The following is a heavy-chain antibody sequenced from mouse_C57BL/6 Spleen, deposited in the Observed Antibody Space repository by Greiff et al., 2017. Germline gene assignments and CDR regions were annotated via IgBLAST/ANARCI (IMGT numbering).Heavy chain of an antibody. D-gene: IGHD1-1*01. Sequence: QVQLKQSGAELVRPGASVTLSCKASGYTFTDYEMHWVKQTPVHGLEWIGAIDPETGATAYNQKFKGKAILTADKSSSTAYMELRSLTSEDSAVYYCTRSYGSSHWYFDVWGTGTTVTVSS. J-gene: IGHJ1*03. CDR3: TRSYGSSHWYFDV. CDR2: IDPETGAT. V-gene: IGHV1-15*01. CDR1: GYTFTDYE.